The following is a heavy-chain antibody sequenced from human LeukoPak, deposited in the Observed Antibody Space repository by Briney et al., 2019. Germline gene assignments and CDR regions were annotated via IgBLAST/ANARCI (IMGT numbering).Heavy chain of an antibody. Sequence: SPGGSLRLSCAASGFTFSDYYMSWIRQAPEKGLEWVSYISSSGSTIYYAESVKGRFPISRDNAKNSLYLQMNSLRAEDTALYYCSTSYSSSWPLDYWGQGTLVTVSS. CDR3: STSYSSSWPLDY. D-gene: IGHD6-13*01. CDR1: GFTFSDYY. V-gene: IGHV3-11*01. J-gene: IGHJ4*02. CDR2: ISSSGSTI.